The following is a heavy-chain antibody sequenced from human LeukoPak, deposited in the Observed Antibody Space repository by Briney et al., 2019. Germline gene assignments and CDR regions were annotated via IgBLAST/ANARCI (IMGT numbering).Heavy chain of an antibody. J-gene: IGHJ4*02. V-gene: IGHV4-59*11. CDR1: GGSLEGLY. D-gene: IGHD3-22*01. CDR3: TRGGGSGYYFGIPRYYFDA. CDR2: VFHTGVT. Sequence: SGTLSLTCAVSGGSLEGLYWSWIRQSPEKGLEWIGNVFHTGVTSYNLSLKSRVTISVDTSRNQFSLTMTSMTAADTAIYYCTRGGGSGYYFGIPRYYFDAWGQGVLVTVSS.